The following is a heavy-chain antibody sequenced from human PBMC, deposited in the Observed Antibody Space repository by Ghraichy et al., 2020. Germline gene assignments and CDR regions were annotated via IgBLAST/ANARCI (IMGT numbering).Heavy chain of an antibody. D-gene: IGHD3-22*01. CDR1: GFTFSSYA. Sequence: GGSLRLSCAASGFTFSSYAMSWVRQAPGKGLEWVSAISGSGGSTYYADSVKGRFTISRDNSKNTLYLQMNSLRAEDTAVYYCAKYRDPPWYYYDSPPAGYWGQGTLVTVSS. J-gene: IGHJ4*02. CDR3: AKYRDPPWYYYDSPPAGY. V-gene: IGHV3-23*01. CDR2: ISGSGGST.